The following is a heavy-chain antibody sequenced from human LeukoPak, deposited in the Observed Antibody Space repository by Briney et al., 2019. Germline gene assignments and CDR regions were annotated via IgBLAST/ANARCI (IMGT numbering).Heavy chain of an antibody. CDR3: ARSMVRTYAPMDV. J-gene: IGHJ6*04. Sequence: ASVKVFCKASGDTFTSYGISWVRQAPGQGLEWMGWISAYNGNTNYAQKLQGRVTMTTDTSTSTAYMELRSLRSDDTAVYYCARSMVRTYAPMDVWGKGTTVTVSS. CDR2: ISAYNGNT. V-gene: IGHV1-18*04. CDR1: GDTFTSYG. D-gene: IGHD3-10*01.